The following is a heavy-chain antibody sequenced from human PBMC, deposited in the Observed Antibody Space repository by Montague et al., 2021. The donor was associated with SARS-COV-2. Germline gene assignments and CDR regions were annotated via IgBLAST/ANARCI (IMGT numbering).Heavy chain of an antibody. Sequence: CAISGDSVSSNSATWNWVRQSPSRGLEWLGRTYYRSKWYNDYAVSVRGRATINPDTSKNQFSLQLNFVTPEDTAIYYCTSGREGNYNVMDVWGQGTTVAVSS. V-gene: IGHV6-1*01. CDR1: GDSVSSNSAT. CDR2: TYYRSKWYN. D-gene: IGHD1-1*01. J-gene: IGHJ6*02. CDR3: TSGREGNYNVMDV.